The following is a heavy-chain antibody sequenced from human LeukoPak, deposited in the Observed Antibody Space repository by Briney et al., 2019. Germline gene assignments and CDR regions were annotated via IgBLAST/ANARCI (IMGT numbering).Heavy chain of an antibody. D-gene: IGHD4-17*01. CDR2: IRQDGSDK. CDR1: GFTFSSYW. CDR3: ARTTHDSGGY. Sequence: GGSLRLSCVASGFTFSSYWMTWVRQAPGKGLEWVANIRQDGSDKYYVDSVKGRFTISRDNAKNSLYLQMNSLRAEDTAVYYCARTTHDSGGYWGQGTLVTVFS. V-gene: IGHV3-7*04. J-gene: IGHJ4*02.